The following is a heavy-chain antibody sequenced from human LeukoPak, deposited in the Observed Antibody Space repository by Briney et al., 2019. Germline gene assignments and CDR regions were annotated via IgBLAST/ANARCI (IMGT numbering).Heavy chain of an antibody. D-gene: IGHD5-12*01. CDR2: INHSGST. V-gene: IGHV4-34*01. Sequence: SETLSLTCAVYGGSFSGYYWSWIRQPPGKGLEWIGEINHSGSTNCNPSLKSRVTISVDTSKNQFSLKLSSVTAADTAVYYCARRAARGYDYLPIANLYYFDYWGQGTLVTVSS. CDR3: ARRAARGYDYLPIANLYYFDY. CDR1: GGSFSGYY. J-gene: IGHJ4*02.